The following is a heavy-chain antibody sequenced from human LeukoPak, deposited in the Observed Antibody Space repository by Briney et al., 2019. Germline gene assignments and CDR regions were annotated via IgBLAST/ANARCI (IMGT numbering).Heavy chain of an antibody. CDR3: SKDRREQFDYNWFDP. V-gene: IGHV3-23*01. J-gene: IGHJ5*02. CDR2: ISGSGGST. Sequence: PGGSLRLSCAASGYTFSSYAMSWVRQAPGKGLERVSGISGSGGSTYYADSVKGRFTIPRDNSNNTLYLQMDSLRADDTAVYYCSKDRREQFDYNWFDPWGQGTLVTVSS. CDR1: GYTFSSYA. D-gene: IGHD6-6*01.